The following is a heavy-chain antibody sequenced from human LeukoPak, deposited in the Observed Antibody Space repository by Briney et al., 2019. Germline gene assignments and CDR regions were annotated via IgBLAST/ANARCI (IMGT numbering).Heavy chain of an antibody. V-gene: IGHV4-39*07. CDR1: GGSXXXSSYY. CDR3: XXXXXXXXXWXDP. CDR2: IYYSGSX. Sequence: SGGSXXXSSYYWGWIRQPPGKGLEWIGSIYYSGSXYYNPSLKSRVTISVDTSKNQFSLKLSSVTAADTDVYXXXXXXXXXXXWXDPWGQGTLVTVSS. J-gene: IGHJ5*02.